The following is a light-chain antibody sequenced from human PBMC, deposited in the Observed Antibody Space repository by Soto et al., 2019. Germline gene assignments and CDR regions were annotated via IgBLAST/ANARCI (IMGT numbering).Light chain of an antibody. CDR1: SSDVGLYDY. CDR2: AVS. Sequence: QSALTQPASVSGSPGQSITISCTGTSSDVGLYDYVSWYQQQPGKAPQLMIYAVSNRPSGVSNRFSASKSGNTASLFISGLQAEVEADYYCSSYTSDSSYVFGSGTKVTVL. V-gene: IGLV2-14*01. CDR3: SSYTSDSSYV. J-gene: IGLJ1*01.